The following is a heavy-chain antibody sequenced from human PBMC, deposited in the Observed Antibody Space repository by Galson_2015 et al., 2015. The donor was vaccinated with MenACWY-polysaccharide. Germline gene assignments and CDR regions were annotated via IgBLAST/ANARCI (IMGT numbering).Heavy chain of an antibody. D-gene: IGHD2-2*01. CDR1: GFTLSNYA. CDR3: TRVRYSTGKYQFDY. Sequence: SLRLSCAASGFTLSNYAVSWVRQAPGKGLEWVSTIGGSGSNTHYADSVKGRFTISRDNSKNTLSLQMNSLRAEDTAVYYCTRVRYSTGKYQFDYWGQGSLVAVSS. V-gene: IGHV3-23*01. J-gene: IGHJ4*02. CDR2: IGGSGSNT.